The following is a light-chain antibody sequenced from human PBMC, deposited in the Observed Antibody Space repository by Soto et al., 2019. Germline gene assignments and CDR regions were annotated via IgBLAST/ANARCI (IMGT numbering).Light chain of an antibody. CDR1: QSIGRF. V-gene: IGKV1-5*01. J-gene: IGKJ1*01. Sequence: DIQMTQSPSTLSASVGDRVTITCRASQSIGRFLAWYQHQPGKAPKLLMYDASTLESGVPSRFSGTGSGTEFTFSITSLQPEDFGTYYCQQFYIGSRFGQGTNADIK. CDR3: QQFYIGSR. CDR2: DAS.